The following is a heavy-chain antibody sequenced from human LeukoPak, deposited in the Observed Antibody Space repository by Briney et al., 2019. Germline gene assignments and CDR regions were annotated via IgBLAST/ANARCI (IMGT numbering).Heavy chain of an antibody. CDR2: IAQDGSEK. J-gene: IGHJ6*03. V-gene: IGHV3-7*01. Sequence: GGSLRLSCAASGFTFSSYWMSWVRQAPGKGLEWEANIAQDGSEKYYVDSAKGRFTISRDNAKNSLYLQMNSLRAEDTAVYYCASTIAAPYYYCYMDVWGKGTTVTVSS. CDR1: GFTFSSYW. D-gene: IGHD6-13*01. CDR3: ASTIAAPYYYCYMDV.